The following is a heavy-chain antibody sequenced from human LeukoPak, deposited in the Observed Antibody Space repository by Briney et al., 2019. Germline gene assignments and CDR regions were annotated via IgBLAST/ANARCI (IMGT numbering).Heavy chain of an antibody. CDR1: GGPVSGYY. Sequence: PSETLSLTCGVSGGPVSGYYWSWLRQSPGKGLEWIGEITRYGNTNYNPSLKRRVIISKDTSKSPISLTLISLTAEETAVYFCARLDQLIVDYWYFDLWGRGTQVTVSS. J-gene: IGHJ2*01. V-gene: IGHV4-34*01. D-gene: IGHD2-21*01. CDR2: ITRYGNT. CDR3: ARLDQLIVDYWYFDL.